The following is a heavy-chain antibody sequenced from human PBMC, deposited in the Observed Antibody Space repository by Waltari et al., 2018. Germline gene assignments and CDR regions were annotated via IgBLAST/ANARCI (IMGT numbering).Heavy chain of an antibody. CDR3: ARAVGAVAGDNWFDP. D-gene: IGHD6-19*01. V-gene: IGHV4-59*01. CDR2: IYYSGST. CDR1: GGSISSYY. Sequence: QVQLQESGPGLVKPSETMSLTCTVSGGSISSYYWSWIRQPPGKGLEWIGYIYYSGSTNYNPSLKSRVTISVDTSKNQFSLKLSSVTAADTAVYYCARAVGAVAGDNWFDPWGQGTLVTVSS. J-gene: IGHJ5*02.